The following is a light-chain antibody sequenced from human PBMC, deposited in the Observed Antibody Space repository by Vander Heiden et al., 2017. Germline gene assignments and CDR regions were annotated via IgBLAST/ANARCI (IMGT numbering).Light chain of an antibody. V-gene: IGKV3-20*01. Sequence: EIVLTQSPGTLSLSPGERATLSCRASQTVSSSYLAWYQQKPGQAPGLLIYAASSRATGIPDRFSGSGSGTDFTLTISRLEPEDFAVYYCQQDDNSPYTFGQGTKLEIK. CDR2: AAS. CDR3: QQDDNSPYT. CDR1: QTVSSSY. J-gene: IGKJ2*01.